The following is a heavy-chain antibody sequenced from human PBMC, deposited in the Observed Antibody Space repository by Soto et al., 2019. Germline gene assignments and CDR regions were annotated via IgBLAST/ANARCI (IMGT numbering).Heavy chain of an antibody. CDR2: IWYDGSNK. Sequence: PGGSLRLSCAASGFTFSSYGMHWVRQAPGKGLEWVAVIWYDGSNKYYADSVKGRFTISRDNSKNMLYLQMNSLRAEDTSVYYCARGSILGSSWGRGYYFDYWGQGTLVTVSS. J-gene: IGHJ4*02. D-gene: IGHD6-13*01. CDR3: ARGSILGSSWGRGYYFDY. V-gene: IGHV3-33*01. CDR1: GFTFSSYG.